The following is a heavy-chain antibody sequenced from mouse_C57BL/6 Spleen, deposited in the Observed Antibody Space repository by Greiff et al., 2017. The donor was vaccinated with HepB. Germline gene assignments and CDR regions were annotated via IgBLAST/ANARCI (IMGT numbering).Heavy chain of an antibody. D-gene: IGHD1-1*01. Sequence: EVKVVESGGGLVQPKGSLKLSCAASGFSFNTYAMNWVRQAPGKGLEWVARIRSKSNNYATYYADSVKDRFTISRDDSESMLYLQMNNLKTEDTAMYYCVRLITRGYFDVWGTGTTVTVSS. CDR1: GFSFNTYA. V-gene: IGHV10-1*01. CDR3: VRLITRGYFDV. J-gene: IGHJ1*03. CDR2: IRSKSNNYAT.